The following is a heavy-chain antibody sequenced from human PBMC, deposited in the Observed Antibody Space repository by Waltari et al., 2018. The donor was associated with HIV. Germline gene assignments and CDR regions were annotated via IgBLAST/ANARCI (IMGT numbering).Heavy chain of an antibody. Sequence: EEQLVESGGGLVQPGGSLRLSCAASGFTVSSNYMNWVRQAPGKGLECVSFIYSSGSTYYADSVKGRFTLSRDNSKNTLYLQMNRLRAEDTAVYYCAKDIRPGWYFDLWGRGTLVTVSS. CDR1: GFTVSSNY. J-gene: IGHJ2*01. CDR3: AKDIRPGWYFDL. V-gene: IGHV3-66*01. CDR2: IYSSGST.